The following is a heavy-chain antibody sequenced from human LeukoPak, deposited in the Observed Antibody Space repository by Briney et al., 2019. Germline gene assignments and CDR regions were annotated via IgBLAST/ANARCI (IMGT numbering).Heavy chain of an antibody. CDR3: AKDPPWGDYDSSGYYNS. V-gene: IGHV3-23*01. CDR2: ISGSGGST. Sequence: PGGSLRLSCAASGFTFSSYAMSWVRQAPGKGLEWVSAISGSGGSTYYADSVKGRFTISRDNSKNTLYLQMNRLRAADTAVYYCAKDPPWGDYDSSGYYNSWGQGTLVTVSS. D-gene: IGHD3-22*01. CDR1: GFTFSSYA. J-gene: IGHJ4*02.